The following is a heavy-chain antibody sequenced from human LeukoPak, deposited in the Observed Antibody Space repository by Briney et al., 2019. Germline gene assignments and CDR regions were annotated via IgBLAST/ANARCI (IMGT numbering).Heavy chain of an antibody. V-gene: IGHV4-4*07. CDR1: GGSISSYY. CDR2: IYTSGST. D-gene: IGHD2-8*01. J-gene: IGHJ4*02. Sequence: PSETLSLTCTVSGGSISSYYWSWIRQPAGKGLEWIGRIYTSGSTNYNPSLKSRVTISIDTSKNQFSLWLTSVTAADTAVYYCARHFDCSNGACKDYWGQGTLVTVSP. CDR3: ARHFDCSNGACKDY.